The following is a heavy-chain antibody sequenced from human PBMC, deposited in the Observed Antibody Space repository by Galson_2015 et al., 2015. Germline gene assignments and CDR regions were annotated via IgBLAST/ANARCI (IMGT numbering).Heavy chain of an antibody. CDR2: INPSGGSA. V-gene: IGHV1-46*01. J-gene: IGHJ6*02. Sequence: SVKVSCKASGGTFSSYAISWVRQAPGQGLGWMGIINPSGGSANSAQKFQGRVTMTRDTSTSTVYMELSSLRSEDTAVYYCARGGSYYSYGMDVWGQGTTVTVSS. D-gene: IGHD1-26*01. CDR3: ARGGSYYSYGMDV. CDR1: GGTFSSYA.